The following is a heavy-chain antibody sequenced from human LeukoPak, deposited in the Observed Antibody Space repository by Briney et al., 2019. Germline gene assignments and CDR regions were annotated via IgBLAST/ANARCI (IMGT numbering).Heavy chain of an antibody. D-gene: IGHD3-22*01. V-gene: IGHV4-38-2*01. CDR2: IYHSGST. J-gene: IGHJ5*02. CDR3: AGNLLTRMEVDVLPLNWLTP. Sequence: SETLSLTCAVSGYSISSGYYWGWIRQPPGKGLEWIGSIYHSGSTYYNPSLKSRVTISVDTSENQFSLKLSSVTAPDTAVYYCAGNLLTRMEVDVLPLNWLTPGAREPWSPSPQ. CDR1: GYSISSGYY.